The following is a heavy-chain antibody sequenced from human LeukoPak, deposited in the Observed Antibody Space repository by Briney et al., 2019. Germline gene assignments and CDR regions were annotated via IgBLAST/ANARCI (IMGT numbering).Heavy chain of an antibody. D-gene: IGHD3-22*01. J-gene: IGHJ3*02. V-gene: IGHV4-4*07. CDR1: GGSISSYY. CDR3: ARDYYDSSGHDAFDI. CDR2: IYTSGST. Sequence: SETLSLTCTVSGGSISSYYWSWIRQPAGKGLEWMGRIYTSGSTNYNPSLKSRVTMSVDTSKNQFSLKLSSVTAADTAVYYCARDYYDSSGHDAFDIWGQGTMVTVSS.